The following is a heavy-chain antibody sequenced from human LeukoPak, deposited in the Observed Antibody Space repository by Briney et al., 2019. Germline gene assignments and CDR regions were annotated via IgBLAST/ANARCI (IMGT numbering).Heavy chain of an antibody. D-gene: IGHD6-6*01. CDR1: GFIFSDYY. V-gene: IGHV3-11*04. J-gene: IGHJ4*02. Sequence: GGSLRLSCAASGFIFSDYYMRWIRQAPGKGLEWVSYIRSSGSTIHNVDPVKGRFTISRDNAKNSLYLQMNSLRAEDTAVYYCARVRRGSSSSFDYWGQGILVTVSS. CDR3: ARVRRGSSSSFDY. CDR2: IRSSGSTI.